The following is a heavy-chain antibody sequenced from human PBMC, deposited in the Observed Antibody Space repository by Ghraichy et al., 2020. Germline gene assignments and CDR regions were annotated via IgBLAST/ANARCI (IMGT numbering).Heavy chain of an antibody. Sequence: GGSLRLSCAASGFTFDDYTMHWVRQAPGKGLEWVSLISWDGGSTYYADSVKGRFTISRDNSKNSLYLQMNSLRTEDTALYYCAKSGSYGSGSYYKYYFDYWGQGTLVTVSS. D-gene: IGHD3-10*01. J-gene: IGHJ4*02. CDR1: GFTFDDYT. CDR2: ISWDGGST. CDR3: AKSGSYGSGSYYKYYFDY. V-gene: IGHV3-43*01.